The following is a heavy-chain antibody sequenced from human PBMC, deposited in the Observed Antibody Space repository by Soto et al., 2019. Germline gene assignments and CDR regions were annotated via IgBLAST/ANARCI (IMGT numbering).Heavy chain of an antibody. D-gene: IGHD1-26*01. CDR3: ARGGAMGVDY. Sequence: PGGSLRLSCTASGFTFNTHWMHWVRQAPGKGLVWVSRIYFDGITTSYADSVKGRLTVSRDNAKNTVYLHVNTLRDEDTAVYYCARGGAMGVDYWGQGTLVTVSS. CDR1: GFTFNTHW. J-gene: IGHJ4*02. CDR2: IYFDGITT. V-gene: IGHV3-74*01.